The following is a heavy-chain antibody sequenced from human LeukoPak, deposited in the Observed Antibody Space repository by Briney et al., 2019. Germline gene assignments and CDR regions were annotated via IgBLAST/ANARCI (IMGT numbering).Heavy chain of an antibody. V-gene: IGHV1-18*01. CDR3: ATGEQLDFDY. J-gene: IGHJ4*02. Sequence: GASVKVSRKASGCTFTSYGISWVRQAPGQGLEWMGWISAYNGNTNYAQKLQGRVTMTTDTSTSTAYMELSSLRSEDTAVYYCATGEQLDFDYWGQGTLVTVSS. D-gene: IGHD6-13*01. CDR1: GCTFTSYG. CDR2: ISAYNGNT.